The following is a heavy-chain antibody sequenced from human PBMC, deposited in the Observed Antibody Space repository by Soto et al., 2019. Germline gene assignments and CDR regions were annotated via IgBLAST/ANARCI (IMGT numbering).Heavy chain of an antibody. CDR1: GGTFSSYA. Sequence: QVQLVQSGAEVKKPGSSVKVSCKASGGTFSSYAFSWVRQAPGQGLEWMGGIIPIFGTANYAQKFQGRVTITADESTSTAYMELSSLRSEDTAGYYCARVRVRVLEWLGSEGWGQGTLVTVSS. D-gene: IGHD3-3*01. CDR2: IIPIFGTA. J-gene: IGHJ4*02. CDR3: ARVRVRVLEWLGSEG. V-gene: IGHV1-69*12.